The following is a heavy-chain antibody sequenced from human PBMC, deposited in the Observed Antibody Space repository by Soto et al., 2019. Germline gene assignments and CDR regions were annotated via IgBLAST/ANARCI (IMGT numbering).Heavy chain of an antibody. V-gene: IGHV3-7*01. Sequence: PGGSLRLSCAASGFTFSSYWMSWVRQAPGKGLEWVANIKQDGSEKYYVDSVKGRFTISRDNAKNSLYLQMNSLRAEDTAVYYCAREGNYDTGTGYYYYGMDVWGQGTTVTVSS. CDR1: GFTFSSYW. J-gene: IGHJ6*02. CDR3: AREGNYDTGTGYYYYGMDV. CDR2: IKQDGSEK. D-gene: IGHD3-9*01.